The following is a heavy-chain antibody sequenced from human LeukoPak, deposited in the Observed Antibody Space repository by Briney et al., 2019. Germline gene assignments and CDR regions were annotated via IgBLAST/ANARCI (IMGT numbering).Heavy chain of an antibody. CDR1: GGSISSYY. CDR3: ARHRGYYDSPNWFDP. J-gene: IGHJ5*02. Sequence: SETLSLTCTVSGGSISSYYWSWIRQPPGKGLEWIGYIYYSGSTNYNPSLKSRVTISVDTSKNQFSLKLSSVTAADTAVYYCARHRGYYDSPNWFDPWGQGTLVTVSS. D-gene: IGHD3-22*01. CDR2: IYYSGST. V-gene: IGHV4-59*08.